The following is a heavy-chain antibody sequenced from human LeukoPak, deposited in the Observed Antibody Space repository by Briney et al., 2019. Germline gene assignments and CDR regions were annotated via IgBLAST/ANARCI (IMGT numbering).Heavy chain of an antibody. CDR1: GGSISSSSYY. Sequence: PSETLSFTCTVSGGSISSSSYYWGWIRQPPGKGLEWIGSIYYSGSTYYNPSLKSRVTISVDTSKNQFFLRLSSVTAADTAVYYCARHTPITIFGVVTPGYYGMDVWGQGTTVTVSS. CDR3: ARHTPITIFGVVTPGYYGMDV. V-gene: IGHV4-39*01. CDR2: IYYSGST. D-gene: IGHD3-3*01. J-gene: IGHJ6*02.